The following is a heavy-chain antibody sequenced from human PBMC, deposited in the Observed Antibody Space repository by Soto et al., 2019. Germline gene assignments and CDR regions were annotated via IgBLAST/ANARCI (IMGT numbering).Heavy chain of an antibody. V-gene: IGHV1-69*13. J-gene: IGHJ3*02. CDR1: GGTFSSYA. D-gene: IGHD3-9*01. CDR2: IIPIFGTA. Sequence: SVKVSCKASGGTFSSYAISWVRQAPGQGLEWMGGIIPIFGTANYAQKFQGRVTITADESTSTAYMELNSLRSEDTALYYCARDRGYDILPGSLAKLSAFDIWGQGTMVTVSS. CDR3: ARDRGYDILPGSLAKLSAFDI.